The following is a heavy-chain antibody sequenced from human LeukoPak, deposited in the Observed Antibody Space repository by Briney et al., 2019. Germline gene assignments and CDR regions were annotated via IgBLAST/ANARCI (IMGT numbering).Heavy chain of an antibody. J-gene: IGHJ4*02. V-gene: IGHV3-43*02. D-gene: IGHD5-24*01. Sequence: QSGGSLRLSCAASGFTFDDYAMHWVRQAPGKGLEWVSLISGDGGSTYYADSVKGRFTISRDNAKNSLYLQMNSLRAEDTAVYYCARGGGYKIDYWGQGTLVTVSS. CDR1: GFTFDDYA. CDR3: ARGGGYKIDY. CDR2: ISGDGGST.